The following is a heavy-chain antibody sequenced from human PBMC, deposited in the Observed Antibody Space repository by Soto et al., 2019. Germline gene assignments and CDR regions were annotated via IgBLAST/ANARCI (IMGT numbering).Heavy chain of an antibody. V-gene: IGHV3-49*04. CDR1: GFTFGYYA. Sequence: GGSLRLSCTASGFTFGYYAMSWVRQAPGTGLEWVAFIRSKAHGGTPEYAASVKGRFTISRDDSKSIAYLQMNSLNTEDTAVYYCTXSRGYYDSGGYYYYFDYWGQGALVTVSS. CDR2: IRSKAHGGTP. J-gene: IGHJ4*02. CDR3: TXSRGYYDSGGYYYYFDY. D-gene: IGHD3-22*01.